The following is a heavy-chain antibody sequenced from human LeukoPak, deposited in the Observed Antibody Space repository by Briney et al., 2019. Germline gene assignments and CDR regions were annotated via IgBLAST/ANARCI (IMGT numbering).Heavy chain of an antibody. J-gene: IGHJ5*02. CDR1: GFTFSSYA. V-gene: IGHV3-64D*06. Sequence: GGSLRLSCSASGFTFSSYAMHWVRQAPGKGLEYVSAISSNGGSTYYADSVKGRFAISRDNSKNTLYLQMSSLRAEDTAVYYCVKANGPGYSYGYGLDWFDPWGQGTLVTVSS. CDR2: ISSNGGST. D-gene: IGHD5-18*01. CDR3: VKANGPGYSYGYGLDWFDP.